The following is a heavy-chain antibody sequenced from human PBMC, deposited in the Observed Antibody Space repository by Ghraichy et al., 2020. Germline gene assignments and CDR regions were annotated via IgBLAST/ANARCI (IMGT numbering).Heavy chain of an antibody. CDR2: IYYCGST. CDR1: GGSISSSSYY. J-gene: IGHJ2*01. CDR3: ARLKWGRVGRVWYFDL. Sequence: SETLSLTCTVSGGSISSSSYYWGWIRQPPGKGLEWIGSIYYCGSTYYNPSLKSRVTISVDTSKNQFSLKLSSVTAADTAVYYCARLKWGRVGRVWYFDLWGRGTLVTVSS. D-gene: IGHD3/OR15-3a*01. V-gene: IGHV4-39*01.